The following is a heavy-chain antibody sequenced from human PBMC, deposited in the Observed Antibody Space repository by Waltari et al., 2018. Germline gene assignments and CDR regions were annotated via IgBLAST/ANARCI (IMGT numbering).Heavy chain of an antibody. Sequence: QLQLQESGPGLVKPSGTLSLTCTVSGDSVSSNYWWSWVRQAPEKGLEWIGQIHPRGRTNYNPSLESRVASSLDTSNNQFSLKVTSTTAADTAVYYCARDRGRGLYLDSWGQGTLVTVSP. CDR1: GDSVSSNYW. V-gene: IGHV4-4*02. D-gene: IGHD2-15*01. CDR3: ARDRGRGLYLDS. J-gene: IGHJ4*02. CDR2: IHPRGRT.